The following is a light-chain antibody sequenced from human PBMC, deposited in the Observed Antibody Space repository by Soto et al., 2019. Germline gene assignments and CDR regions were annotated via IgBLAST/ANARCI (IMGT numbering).Light chain of an antibody. CDR3: QQARA. CDR2: GAS. CDR1: QSVSSSY. Sequence: EIVLTQSPGTLSLSPGERATLSCRASQSVSSSYLAWYRQKPGQAPRLLIYGASSRATGIPDRFSGSGSGTDFTLTISRLEPEDFAVYYCQQARAFGGGTKVEIK. J-gene: IGKJ4*01. V-gene: IGKV3-20*01.